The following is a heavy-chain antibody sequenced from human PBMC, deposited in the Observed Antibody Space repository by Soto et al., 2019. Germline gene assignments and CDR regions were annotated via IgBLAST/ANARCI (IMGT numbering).Heavy chain of an antibody. D-gene: IGHD5-12*01. CDR2: VKDGGST. Sequence: QVQLQQWGAGLLKPSETLSLTCTVNGGSLTGYYWSWIRQPPGKGLEWIGEVKDGGSTNYSPSLRGXXSXSXDTSKNPFSLRLNSVTAADTAVYFCARGQEGIVATHWDQGALVTVSS. J-gene: IGHJ4*02. CDR1: GGSLTGYY. CDR3: ARGQEGIVATH. V-gene: IGHV4-34*01.